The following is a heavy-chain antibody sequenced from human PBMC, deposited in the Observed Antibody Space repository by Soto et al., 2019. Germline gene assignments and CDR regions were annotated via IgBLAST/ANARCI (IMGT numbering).Heavy chain of an antibody. D-gene: IGHD3-16*01. V-gene: IGHV3-30-3*01. Sequence: QVQLVESGGGVVQPGRSLRLSCAASGFTFSSYAMHWVRQAPGKGLEWVAVISYDGSNKYYADSVKGRFTISRDNSKNTLYLQMNSLRAEDTAVYYCARAGGATDYWVQGTLVTVSS. CDR1: GFTFSSYA. J-gene: IGHJ4*02. CDR3: ARAGGATDY. CDR2: ISYDGSNK.